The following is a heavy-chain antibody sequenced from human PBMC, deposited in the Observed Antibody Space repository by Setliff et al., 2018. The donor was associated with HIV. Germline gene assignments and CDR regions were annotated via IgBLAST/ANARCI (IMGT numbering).Heavy chain of an antibody. J-gene: IGHJ4*02. V-gene: IGHV7-4-1*01. D-gene: IGHD3-10*01. CDR1: ENTFTENA. CDR2: INPYTGNP. Sequence: ASVKVSCKASENTFTENAINWVRQAPGQGLEWMGWINPYTGNPTYAQDFAGRFALSLDTSVNTAYLQIGSLKTEDTAIYYCASGEFRSTFVTPHYFHSWGQGTPVTV. CDR3: ASGEFRSTFVTPHYFHS.